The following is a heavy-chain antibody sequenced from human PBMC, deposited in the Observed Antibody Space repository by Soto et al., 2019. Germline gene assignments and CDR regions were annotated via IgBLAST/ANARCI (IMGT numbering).Heavy chain of an antibody. D-gene: IGHD2-8*01. J-gene: IGHJ4*02. CDR3: VSKRTYVLTQAYFDY. V-gene: IGHV4-39*01. Sequence: KTSETLSLTCTVSGGSVSNSNYYWGWIRQSPGKGLEWIGSVYYRGRSYSKSSVKSRVTISVDTSKNQFSLNLNSVTASDTAVYYCVSKRTYVLTQAYFDYWGPGALVTVSS. CDR1: GGSVSNSNYY. CDR2: VYYRGRS.